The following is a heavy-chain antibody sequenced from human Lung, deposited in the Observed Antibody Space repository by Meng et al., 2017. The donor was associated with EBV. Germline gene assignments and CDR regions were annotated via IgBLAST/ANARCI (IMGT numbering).Heavy chain of an antibody. V-gene: IGHV4-4*02. CDR1: GGSIIIGNW. J-gene: IGHJ4*02. Sequence: QVRLPESGPGLVNPSGTLSLTCAVSGGSIIIGNWWSWVRQSPGKGLEWIGEIHHSGRTNYNPSLKSRITMSLDKPKNQFSLKLTSVTAADTAVYYCAREWCSGGSCYPDYWGQGTLVTVSS. CDR2: IHHSGRT. D-gene: IGHD2-15*01. CDR3: AREWCSGGSCYPDY.